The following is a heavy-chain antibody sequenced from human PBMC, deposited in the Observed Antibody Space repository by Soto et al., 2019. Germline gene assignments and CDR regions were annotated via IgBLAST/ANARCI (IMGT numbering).Heavy chain of an antibody. CDR3: VSQRTSVLTQAYFDY. V-gene: IGHV4-39*01. CDR2: VYYRGRS. CDR1: GGSVSDSNYY. J-gene: IGHJ4*02. Sequence: SETLSLTCTVSGGSVSDSNYYWGWIRQSPGKGLEWIGSVYYRGRSYSKSSVKSRVTISVDTSKNQFSLNLNSVTASDTAVYFCVSQRTSVLTQAYFDYWGPGALVTVSS. D-gene: IGHD2-8*01.